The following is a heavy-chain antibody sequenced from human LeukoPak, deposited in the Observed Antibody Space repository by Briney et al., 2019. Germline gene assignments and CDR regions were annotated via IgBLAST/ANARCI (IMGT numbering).Heavy chain of an antibody. CDR3: ATDPTALGYCSGGSCYNNDY. J-gene: IGHJ4*02. CDR1: GYTLIELS. D-gene: IGHD2-15*01. Sequence: GASVKVSYKVSGYTLIELSMHWVRQAPGKGLEWMGGFDPEDGETIYAQKFQGRVTMTEDTSTDTAYMELSSLRSEDTAVYYCATDPTALGYCSGGSCYNNDYWGQGTLVTVSS. V-gene: IGHV1-24*01. CDR2: FDPEDGET.